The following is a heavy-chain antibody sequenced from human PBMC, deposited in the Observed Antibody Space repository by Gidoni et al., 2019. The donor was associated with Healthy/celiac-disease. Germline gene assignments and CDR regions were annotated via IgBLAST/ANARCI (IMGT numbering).Heavy chain of an antibody. CDR2: ISGSGGST. J-gene: IGHJ4*02. CDR3: AKVYYGIYYFDY. Sequence: EVQLLESGGGLVQPGGSLRLSCAASGFPFSSYAMGWVRQAPGKGLEWVSAISGSGGSTYYADSVKGRFTISRDNSKNTLYLQMNSLRAEDTAVYYCAKVYYGIYYFDYWGQGTLVTVSS. CDR1: GFPFSSYA. D-gene: IGHD3-22*01. V-gene: IGHV3-23*01.